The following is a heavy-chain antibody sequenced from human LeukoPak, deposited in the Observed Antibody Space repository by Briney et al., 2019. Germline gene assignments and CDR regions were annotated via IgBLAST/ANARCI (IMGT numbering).Heavy chain of an antibody. CDR3: AKDNRRHYTSGPNPDSLH. D-gene: IGHD6-19*01. CDR2: ISWNSGSI. V-gene: IGHV3-9*01. Sequence: GGSLRLSCAGSGFIFNNYAMHWVRQPPGKGLEWVSGISWNSGSIDYADSVKGRFTISRDNAKNSLYLQMNSLRVEDTAFYYCAKDNRRHYTSGPNPDSLHWDQGALVTVSS. CDR1: GFIFNNYA. J-gene: IGHJ4*02.